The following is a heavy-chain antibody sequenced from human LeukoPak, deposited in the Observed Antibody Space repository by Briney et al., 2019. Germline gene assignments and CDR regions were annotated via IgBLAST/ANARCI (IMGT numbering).Heavy chain of an antibody. CDR3: ARDGSSWYAYYYGMDV. J-gene: IGHJ6*02. CDR2: IYTSGST. V-gene: IGHV4-4*07. D-gene: IGHD6-13*01. CDR1: GGSISSYY. Sequence: SETLSLTCTVSGGSISSYYWSWIRQPAGKGLEWIGRIYTSGSTNYNPSLKSRVTMSVDTSKNQFSLKLSSVTAADTAVYYCARDGSSWYAYYYGMDVWGQGTTVTVSS.